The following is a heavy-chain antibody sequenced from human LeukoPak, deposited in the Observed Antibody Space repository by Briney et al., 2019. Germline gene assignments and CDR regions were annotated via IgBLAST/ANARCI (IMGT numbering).Heavy chain of an antibody. V-gene: IGHV3-21*01. Sequence: LRLSRAPPGFTFSSYSTNWVRQAPGKGLESVSYISSSSSHIYYADSVKGRFTISRDNAKNSLYLQMNSLRAEDTAVYYRARAGIVVVAAASDYWGEGTLFTVSS. CDR1: GFTFSSYS. D-gene: IGHD2-2*01. J-gene: IGHJ4*02. CDR2: ISSSSSHI. CDR3: ARAGIVVVAAASDY.